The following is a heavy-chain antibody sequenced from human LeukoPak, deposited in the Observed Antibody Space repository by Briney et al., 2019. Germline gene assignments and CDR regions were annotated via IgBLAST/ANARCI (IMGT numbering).Heavy chain of an antibody. J-gene: IGHJ6*02. CDR2: IIPIFGTA. CDR1: GGTFSSYA. D-gene: IGHD3-16*02. CDR3: ARDLRESHYDYVWGSYRQGNYYYGMDV. Sequence: GASVKVSCKASGGTFSSYAISWVRQAPGQGLEWMGGIIPIFGTANYAQKFQGRVTITADESTSTAYMELSSLRSEDTAVYYCARDLRESHYDYVWGSYRQGNYYYGMDVWGQGTTVTVSS. V-gene: IGHV1-69*13.